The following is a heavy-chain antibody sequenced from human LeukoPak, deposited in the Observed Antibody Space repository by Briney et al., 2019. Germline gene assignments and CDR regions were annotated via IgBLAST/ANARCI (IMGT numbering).Heavy chain of an antibody. CDR1: GFTFSSYS. Sequence: AGGSLRLSCAASGFTFSSYSMNWVRQAPGKGLEWVSYISSSSTIYYADSVKGRFTTSRDNAKNSLYLQMNSLRAEDTAVYYCARDHIVVVPAAPDYWGQGTLVTVSS. D-gene: IGHD2-2*01. J-gene: IGHJ4*02. V-gene: IGHV3-48*04. CDR3: ARDHIVVVPAAPDY. CDR2: ISSSSTI.